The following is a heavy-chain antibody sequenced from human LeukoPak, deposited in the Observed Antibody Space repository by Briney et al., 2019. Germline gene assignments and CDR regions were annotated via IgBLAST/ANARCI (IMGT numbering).Heavy chain of an antibody. Sequence: MSSETLSLTCTVSGGSISSYYWSWIRQPPGKGLEWIGYIYYTGSTDYNPSLKSRVAISVDTSKNQFSLKLSSVTAADTAVYYCARGSKAAAGTFDYWGQGTLVTVSS. V-gene: IGHV4-59*01. CDR2: IYYTGST. D-gene: IGHD6-13*01. CDR1: GGSISSYY. CDR3: ARGSKAAAGTFDY. J-gene: IGHJ4*02.